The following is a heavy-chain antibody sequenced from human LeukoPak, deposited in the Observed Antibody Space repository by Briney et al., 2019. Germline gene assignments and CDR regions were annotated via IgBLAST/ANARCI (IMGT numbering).Heavy chain of an antibody. V-gene: IGHV4-59*01. D-gene: IGHD3-3*01. CDR3: ARGVDDFWSGYYFGIMDV. CDR2: IYYSGST. Sequence: SETPSLTCTVSGGSISSYYWSWIRQPPGKGLEWIGYIYYSGSTNYNPSLKSRVTISVDTSKNQFSLKLSSVTAADTAVYYCARGVDDFWSGYYFGIMDVWGKGTTVTVSS. J-gene: IGHJ6*03. CDR1: GGSISSYY.